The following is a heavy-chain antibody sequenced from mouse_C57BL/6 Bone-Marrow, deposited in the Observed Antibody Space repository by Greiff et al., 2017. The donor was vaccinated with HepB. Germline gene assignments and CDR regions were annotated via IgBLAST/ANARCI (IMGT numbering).Heavy chain of an antibody. CDR1: GFTFSSYA. J-gene: IGHJ2*01. CDR3: ARAEYYGSSNYFEY. CDR2: ISDGGSYT. D-gene: IGHD1-1*01. Sequence: EVQLVESGGGLVKPGGSLKLSCAASGFTFSSYAMSWVRQTPEKRLEWVATISDGGSYTYYPDNVKGRFTISRDNAKNNLYRQMSHLKSEDTAMYDCARAEYYGSSNYFEYWGQGATLTVSS. V-gene: IGHV5-4*01.